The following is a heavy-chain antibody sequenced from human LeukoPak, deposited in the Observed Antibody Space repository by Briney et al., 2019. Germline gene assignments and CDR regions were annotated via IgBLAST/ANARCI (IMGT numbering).Heavy chain of an antibody. V-gene: IGHV4-61*01. Sequence: PSETLSLTCTVSGDSVSSGSYYWNWIRQPPGKGLEWIGYIYYSGNTNYNPSLKSRVTISIDPSKKQLSLKLSSVTAADTAVYYCARGIWSCYPRLDYWGQGTLVTVSS. D-gene: IGHD3-3*01. J-gene: IGHJ4*02. CDR2: IYYSGNT. CDR3: ARGIWSCYPRLDY. CDR1: GDSVSSGSYY.